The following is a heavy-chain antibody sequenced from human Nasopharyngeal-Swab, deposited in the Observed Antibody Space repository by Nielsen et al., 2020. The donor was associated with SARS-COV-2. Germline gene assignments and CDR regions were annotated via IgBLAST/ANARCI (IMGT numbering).Heavy chain of an antibody. CDR1: GGSFSGYY. V-gene: IGHV4-34*01. Sequence: SETLSLTCAVYGGSFSGYYWSWIRQPPEKGLEWIGEINHSGNTNYNPSLKSRVTISVDTSKNQFSLKLTSVTAADTAVYYCARGATVTTFWTIAVGLDYWGQGTLVTVSS. J-gene: IGHJ4*02. CDR3: ARGATVTTFWTIAVGLDY. CDR2: INHSGNT. D-gene: IGHD4-17*01.